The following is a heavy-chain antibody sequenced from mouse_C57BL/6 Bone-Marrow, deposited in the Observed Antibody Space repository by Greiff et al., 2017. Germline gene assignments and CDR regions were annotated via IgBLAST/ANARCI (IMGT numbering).Heavy chain of an antibody. J-gene: IGHJ4*01. Sequence: QVQLQQSGAELARPGASVKLSCKASGYTFTSYGISWVKQRTGQGLEWIGEIYPRSGNTYYNEKFKGKATLTADKSSSTAYMELRSLTSEDSAVYFCATPYYGRSLYAMDYWGQGTSVTVSS. CDR3: ATPYYGRSLYAMDY. V-gene: IGHV1-81*01. CDR1: GYTFTSYG. D-gene: IGHD1-1*01. CDR2: IYPRSGNT.